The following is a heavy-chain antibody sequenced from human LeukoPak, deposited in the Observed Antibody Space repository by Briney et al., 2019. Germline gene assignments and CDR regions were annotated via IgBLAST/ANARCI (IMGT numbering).Heavy chain of an antibody. J-gene: IGHJ4*02. CDR1: GYTSTSYG. CDR3: ARDQYSSGWTLPLPRFDY. D-gene: IGHD6-19*01. V-gene: IGHV1-18*04. CDR2: ISAYNGNT. Sequence: ASVKVSCKASGYTSTSYGISWVRQAPGQGLEWMGWISAYNGNTNYAQKLQGRVTMTTDTSTSTAYMELRSLRSDDTAVYYCARDQYSSGWTLPLPRFDYWGQGTLVTVSS.